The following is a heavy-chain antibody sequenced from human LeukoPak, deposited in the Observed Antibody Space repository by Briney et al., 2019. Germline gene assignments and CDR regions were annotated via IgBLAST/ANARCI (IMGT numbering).Heavy chain of an antibody. CDR2: INPDGGST. J-gene: IGHJ3*01. V-gene: IGHV1-46*01. Sequence: ASVKVSCKASGYIFASYCMQWVRQAPGQGLEWMGIINPDGGSTSYARKFQGRVTMTRETSTSTVYMELSSLRSEDTAVYYCVRPPSGKDKRHDVLDVWGQGTVVTVSS. CDR1: GYIFASYC. D-gene: IGHD1-26*01. CDR3: VRPPSGKDKRHDVLDV.